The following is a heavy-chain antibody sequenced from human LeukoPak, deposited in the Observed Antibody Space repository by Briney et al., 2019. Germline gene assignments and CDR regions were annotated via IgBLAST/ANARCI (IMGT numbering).Heavy chain of an antibody. Sequence: GGSLRLSCAASGFTFSSYAMSWVRQAPGKGLEWVSAISGSGGSTYYADSVKGRFTISRDNSKNTLYLQMNSLRAEDTAVYYCAKSGYCSSTSCYTGSGGAFDIWGQGTMVTVSS. CDR3: AKSGYCSSTSCYTGSGGAFDI. D-gene: IGHD2-2*02. CDR1: GFTFSSYA. CDR2: ISGSGGST. J-gene: IGHJ3*02. V-gene: IGHV3-23*01.